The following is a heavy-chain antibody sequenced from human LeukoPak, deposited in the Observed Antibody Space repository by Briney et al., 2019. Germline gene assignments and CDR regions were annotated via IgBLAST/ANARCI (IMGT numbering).Heavy chain of an antibody. CDR3: STSFHSRSSRAH. CDR1: GDSVTSSY. J-gene: IGHJ4*02. Sequence: SETLSLTCSVSGDSVTSSYLSWLRQPPGKGLEWIGYISYTADSNYNPSLKSRVTISTDTSKKQLPLKQSSVTAHATHGHYFSTSFHSRSSRAHWGQGTLVTVSS. V-gene: IGHV4-59*02. CDR2: ISYTADS. D-gene: IGHD3-10*01.